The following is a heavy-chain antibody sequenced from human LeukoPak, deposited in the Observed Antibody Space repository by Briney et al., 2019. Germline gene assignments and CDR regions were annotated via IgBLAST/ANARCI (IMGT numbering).Heavy chain of an antibody. J-gene: IGHJ4*02. CDR1: GFNLNTFH. V-gene: IGHV3-74*01. CDR2: INSDGSST. CDR3: ARLSATSDFDY. Sequence: GGSLRLSCAASGFNLNTFHMHWVRQAPGKGLVWVSRINSDGSSTSYADSVKGRFTISRDNAKNTLYLQMNSLRAEDTAVYYCARLSATSDFDYWGQGTLVTVSS. D-gene: IGHD2-15*01.